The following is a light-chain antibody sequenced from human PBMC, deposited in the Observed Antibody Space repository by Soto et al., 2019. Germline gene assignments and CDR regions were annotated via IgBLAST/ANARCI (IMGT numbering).Light chain of an antibody. V-gene: IGLV1-51*02. J-gene: IGLJ2*01. CDR1: SSNIGSNY. CDR3: GAWDNSLTGGV. Sequence: QSVLTQPPSVSAAPGQKVTISCSGSSSNIGSNYVSWYQLLPGAAPKLLINENYERPSGIPDRFSGSKSGTSATLGITGLQTGDEADYYCGAWDNSLTGGVFGGGTKLTVL. CDR2: ENY.